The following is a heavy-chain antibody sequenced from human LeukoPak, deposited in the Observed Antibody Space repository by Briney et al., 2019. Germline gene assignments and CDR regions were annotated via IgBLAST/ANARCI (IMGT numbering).Heavy chain of an antibody. D-gene: IGHD3-3*01. CDR3: ASTSLWRPESFYYYGMAG. Sequence: PSETLSLTCTVSGGSISSYYWSWIRQPAGKGLEWIGRIYTSGSTNYNPSLKSRVTMSVDTSKNQFSLKLSSVTAADTAVYYCASTSLWRPESFYYYGMAGWGQGTTVTVSS. J-gene: IGHJ6*02. V-gene: IGHV4-4*07. CDR2: IYTSGST. CDR1: GGSISSYY.